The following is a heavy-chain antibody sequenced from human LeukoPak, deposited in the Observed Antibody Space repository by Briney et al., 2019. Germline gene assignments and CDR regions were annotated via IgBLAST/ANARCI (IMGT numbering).Heavy chain of an antibody. CDR3: VRHGLISSGWSHWFDP. J-gene: IGHJ5*02. Sequence: PSETLSLTCTVSGGSVSSSDFSWGWLRQPPGKGLEWNATYYGARAYYYNPSLKSRVTISVDTSNNQFSLKLSSVTAADTAVYYCVRHGLISSGWSHWFDPWGQGTLVTVSS. V-gene: IGHV4-39*01. CDR2: YYGARAY. D-gene: IGHD6-13*01. CDR1: GGSVSSSDFS.